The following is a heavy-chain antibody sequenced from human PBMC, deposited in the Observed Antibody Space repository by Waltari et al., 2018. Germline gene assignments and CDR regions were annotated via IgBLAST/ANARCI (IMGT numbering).Heavy chain of an antibody. D-gene: IGHD1-26*01. J-gene: IGHJ4*02. CDR3: ARDRGIGLYFDS. V-gene: IGHV4-4*02. Sequence: QLQLQESGPGLVKPSGTLSLTRTVSGDSMHSNSWWSRVRQPPEKGLEWIGQIHRSGRNNYNPSLESRVTISLDTSNRQFSLKLTSTTAADTAVYYCARDRGIGLYFDSWGQGTLVTVSP. CDR1: GDSMHSNSW. CDR2: IHRSGRN.